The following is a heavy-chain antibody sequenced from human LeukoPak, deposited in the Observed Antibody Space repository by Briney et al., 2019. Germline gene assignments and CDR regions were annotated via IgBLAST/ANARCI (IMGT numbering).Heavy chain of an antibody. J-gene: IGHJ4*02. CDR2: VNDSGGT. V-gene: IGHV4-34*01. CDR3: ASLIHDYDDTLRDY. D-gene: IGHD4-17*01. Sequence: SETLSLTCAVYGGTFSRYYWSWIRQPPGKGLEWIGEVNDSGGTYYNPSLKSRVTISVDTSNNQFSLKLSSVTAADTAVYYCASLIHDYDDTLRDYWGQGTLVTVSS. CDR1: GGTFSRYY.